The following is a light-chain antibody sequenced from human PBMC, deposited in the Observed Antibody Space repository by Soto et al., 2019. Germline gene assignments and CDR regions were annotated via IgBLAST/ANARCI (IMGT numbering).Light chain of an antibody. CDR2: DAS. CDR3: QQRSSWPLLT. J-gene: IGKJ4*01. V-gene: IGKV3-11*01. CDR1: QSVSNY. Sequence: EIVLTQSPATLSLSPGERATLSCRASQSVSNYLAWFQQKPGQAPRLLIYDASNRATGIPARFSGSRSGTDFTLTISSLELEDFAVYYCQQRSSWPLLTFGGGNKVEI.